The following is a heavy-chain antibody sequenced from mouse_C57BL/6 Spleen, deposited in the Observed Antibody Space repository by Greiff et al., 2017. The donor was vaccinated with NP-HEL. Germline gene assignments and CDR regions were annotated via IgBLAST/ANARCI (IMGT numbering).Heavy chain of an antibody. J-gene: IGHJ4*01. D-gene: IGHD1-1*01. CDR1: GFNIKDDY. V-gene: IGHV14-4*01. CDR3: TIITTVVAYYAMDY. CDR2: IDPENGDT. Sequence: DVKLQESGAELVRPGASVKLSCTASGFNIKDDYMHWVKQRPEQGLEWIGWIDPENGDTEYASKFQGKATITADTSSNTAYLQLSSLTSEDTAVYYCTIITTVVAYYAMDYWGQGTSVTVSS.